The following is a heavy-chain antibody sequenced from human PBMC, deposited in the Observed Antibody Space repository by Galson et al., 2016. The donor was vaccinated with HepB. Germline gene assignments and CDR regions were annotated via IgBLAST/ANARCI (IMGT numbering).Heavy chain of an antibody. V-gene: IGHV1-18*01. CDR1: GYMFTNYG. D-gene: IGHD3-10*01. J-gene: IGHJ4*02. Sequence: SVKVSCKASGYMFTNYGISWVRQASGQGLEWMGWVSAYNGNTYYTQKLQDRVTMTTDTSTSTAYMELRSLRSDDTAVYFCARDELSGGDYWGQGTLVTVSS. CDR2: VSAYNGNT. CDR3: ARDELSGGDY.